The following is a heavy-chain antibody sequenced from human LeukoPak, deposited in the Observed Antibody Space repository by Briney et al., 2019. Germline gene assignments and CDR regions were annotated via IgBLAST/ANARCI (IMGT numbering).Heavy chain of an antibody. CDR1: GYTFRRYN. J-gene: IGHJ4*02. D-gene: IGHD7-27*01. V-gene: IGHV1-18*01. CDR2: ISADNGNT. CDR3: ARDINGGAHDY. Sequence: ASVKVSCKASGYTFRRYNISWVRQAPGQGLEWMGWISADNGNTNYAQKLQGRVTMTTDTSTSTAYMELRSLRSDDTAVYYCARDINGGAHDYWGQGTLVTVSS.